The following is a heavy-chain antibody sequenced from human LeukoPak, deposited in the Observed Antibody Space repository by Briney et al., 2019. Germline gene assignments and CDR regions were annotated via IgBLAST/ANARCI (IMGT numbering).Heavy chain of an antibody. CDR2: ISSSSSYI. J-gene: IGHJ4*02. CDR1: GFTFSSYS. D-gene: IGHD6-13*01. CDR3: ASGDSGYSSSWYDY. Sequence: GGSLRLSCAASGFTFSSYSMNWVRQAPGKGLEWVSSISSSSSYIYYADSVKGRFTISRDNAKNSLYLQMNSLRAEDTAVYYCASGDSGYSSSWYDYWDQGTLVTVSS. V-gene: IGHV3-21*01.